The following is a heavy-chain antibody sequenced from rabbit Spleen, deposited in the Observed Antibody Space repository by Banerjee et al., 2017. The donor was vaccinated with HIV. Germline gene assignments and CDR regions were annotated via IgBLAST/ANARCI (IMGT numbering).Heavy chain of an antibody. Sequence: QSLEESGGDLVKPGASLTLTCTASGFSLTSDDYMCWVRQAPGKGLEWIGYIDPVFGSTYYSNWVNGRFTISSHNAQNTLYLQLNSLTAADTATYFCARDAGTSFSTYGMDLWGQGPWSPS. CDR1: GFSLTSDDY. CDR3: ARDAGTSFSTYGMDL. V-gene: IGHV1S40*01. J-gene: IGHJ6*01. D-gene: IGHD8-1*01. CDR2: IDPVFGST.